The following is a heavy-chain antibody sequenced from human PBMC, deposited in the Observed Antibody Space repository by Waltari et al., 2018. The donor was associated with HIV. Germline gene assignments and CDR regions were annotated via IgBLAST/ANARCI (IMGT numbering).Heavy chain of an antibody. Sequence: EVQMLESGGDLVHPGGSLRLSCAVAGLNFATPGLGWVRQAPGKGLEGRSAITSSGGRTYYAESVKGRFIISRDNSKKTVTLQLKNLRLGDTAMYYCATCNIGSGWYLKSPIRIWGQGTLVTVS. CDR3: ATCNIGSGWYLKSPIRI. CDR1: GLNFATPG. D-gene: IGHD6-19*01. CDR2: ITSSGGRT. V-gene: IGHV3-23*01. J-gene: IGHJ4*02.